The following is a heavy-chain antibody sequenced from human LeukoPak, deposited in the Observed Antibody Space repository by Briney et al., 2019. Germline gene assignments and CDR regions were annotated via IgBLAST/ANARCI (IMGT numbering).Heavy chain of an antibody. D-gene: IGHD3-9*01. CDR2: IYYSGST. CDR3: ARQYYDILTGYPYYFDY. Sequence: SETLSLTCTVSGGSISNSSYYWGWIRQPPGKGLEWIGAIYYSGSTYFDPSLKSRVTMSVDTSKNQFSLKLSSVTATDTAVYFCARQYYDILTGYPYYFDYWGQGTLVTVSS. CDR1: GGSISNSSYY. V-gene: IGHV4-39*01. J-gene: IGHJ4*02.